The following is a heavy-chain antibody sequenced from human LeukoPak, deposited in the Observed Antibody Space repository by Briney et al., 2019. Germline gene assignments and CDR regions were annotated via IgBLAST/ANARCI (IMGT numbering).Heavy chain of an antibody. CDR1: GGSFSGYY. CDR2: MSHTGAT. Sequence: SETLSLTCAVFGGSFSGYYWSWLRQSPEKGLEWIGEMSHTGATNYNPSLTSRVTVSVDTSKKQFSLNLRSVTAADAAVHYCARAFYYDSTGYYYPFNYWGQGTLVTVSS. V-gene: IGHV4-34*01. D-gene: IGHD3-22*01. CDR3: ARAFYYDSTGYYYPFNY. J-gene: IGHJ4*02.